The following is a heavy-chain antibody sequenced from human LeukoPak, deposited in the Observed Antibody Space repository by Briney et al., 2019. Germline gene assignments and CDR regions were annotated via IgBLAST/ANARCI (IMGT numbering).Heavy chain of an antibody. D-gene: IGHD3/OR15-3a*01. J-gene: IGHJ5*02. V-gene: IGHV4-59*01. CDR1: GGYISTYY. CDR2: IYYTGNT. Sequence: SETLSLTCTVSGGYISTYYWSWIRQPPGKGLEWIGYIYYTGNTNYNPSLKSRVTISIDTSKNQLSLTLNSVTAADTAVYYCARRWTGRFDPWGQGTLVTVSS. CDR3: ARRWTGRFDP.